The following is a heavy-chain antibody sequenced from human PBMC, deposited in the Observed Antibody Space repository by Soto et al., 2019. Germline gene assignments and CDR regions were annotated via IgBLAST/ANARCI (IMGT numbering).Heavy chain of an antibody. V-gene: IGHV1-8*01. J-gene: IGHJ6*02. D-gene: IGHD2-2*01. CDR3: ARAGYQLPRGWLEDTYYYYGMDV. CDR2: MNPNSGNT. Sequence: QVQLVQSGAEVKKPGASVKVSCKASGYTFTSYDINWVRQATGQGLEWMGWMNPNSGNTGYAQKFQGRVTMTRNTSISTAYMELSSLRSEDTAVYYCARAGYQLPRGWLEDTYYYYGMDVWGQGTTVTVS. CDR1: GYTFTSYD.